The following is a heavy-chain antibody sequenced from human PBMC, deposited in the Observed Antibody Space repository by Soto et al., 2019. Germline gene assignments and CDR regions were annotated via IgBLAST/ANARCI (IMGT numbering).Heavy chain of an antibody. Sequence: QVQLQESGPGLVKPSETLSLTCTVSGGSISSYYWSWIRQPPGKGLEWIGYIYYSGSTNYNPSLQSRGTTSVDTSKTHFALKLSSVTAADTAVYYCARLWGWFGDYWGQGTLVTVSS. CDR2: IYYSGST. J-gene: IGHJ4*02. V-gene: IGHV4-59*08. CDR3: ARLWGWFGDY. CDR1: GGSISSYY. D-gene: IGHD3-10*01.